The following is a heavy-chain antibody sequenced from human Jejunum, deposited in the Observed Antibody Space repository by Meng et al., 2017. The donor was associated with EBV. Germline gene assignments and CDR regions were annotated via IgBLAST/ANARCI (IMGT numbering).Heavy chain of an antibody. Sequence: QLHLQESGSGLVKPSPTLSLTRAVSGGSISTGGYSWHWLRQSPGKGLEWIGYIYHSGSAYYNPSLKSRLTLSVDRSRDQFSLKLISVTAADTAVYYCARGNSGFDHWGQGTLVTVSS. V-gene: IGHV4-30-2*06. CDR2: IYHSGSA. J-gene: IGHJ5*02. CDR3: ARGNSGFDH. CDR1: GGSISTGGYS. D-gene: IGHD6-19*01.